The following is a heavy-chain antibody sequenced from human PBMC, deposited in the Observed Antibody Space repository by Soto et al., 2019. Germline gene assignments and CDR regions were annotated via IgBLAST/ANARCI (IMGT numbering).Heavy chain of an antibody. J-gene: IGHJ4*02. CDR2: ISYDGSNK. Sequence: GGSLRLSCAASGFTFSSYGMHWVRQAPGKGLEWVAVISYDGSNKYYADSVKGRFTISRDNSKNTLYLQMNSLRAEDTAVYYCAKDGSSSSVLMVYATPNYFDYWGQGTLVTVSS. CDR1: GFTFSSYG. CDR3: AKDGSSSSVLMVYATPNYFDY. D-gene: IGHD2-8*01. V-gene: IGHV3-30*18.